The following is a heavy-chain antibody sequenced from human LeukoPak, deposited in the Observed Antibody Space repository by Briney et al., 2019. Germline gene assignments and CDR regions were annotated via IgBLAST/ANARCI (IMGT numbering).Heavy chain of an antibody. D-gene: IGHD3-10*01. V-gene: IGHV4-39*07. CDR3: ARDRTMVRGVIGNWFAP. CDR1: GGSISSSNYY. Sequence: SETLSLTCIVSGGSISSSNYYWGWIRQSPGKGLELIGSIYSRGSTYYNPSLKSRVTMSVDTSKNQFSLKLSSVTAADTAVYYCARDRTMVRGVIGNWFAPWGQGTLVTVSS. CDR2: IYSRGST. J-gene: IGHJ5*02.